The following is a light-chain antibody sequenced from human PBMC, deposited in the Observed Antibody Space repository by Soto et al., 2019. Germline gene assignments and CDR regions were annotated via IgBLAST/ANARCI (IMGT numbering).Light chain of an antibody. CDR1: QSVSSSY. Sequence: EIVLTQSPGTLSLSPGERATLSCRASQSVSSSYLAWYQQKPGQAPRLLIYGASSRATGIPDRFSGSGSGTDFTLTISRLEPEDFAVYYCQQYDSSSLFTFGPGTKVDIK. J-gene: IGKJ3*01. CDR3: QQYDSSSLFT. CDR2: GAS. V-gene: IGKV3-20*01.